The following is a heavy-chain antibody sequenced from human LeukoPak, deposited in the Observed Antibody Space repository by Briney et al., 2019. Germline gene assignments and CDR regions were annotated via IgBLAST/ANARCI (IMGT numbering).Heavy chain of an antibody. Sequence: GGSLRLSCAASGFTVSSNSMSWVRQAPGKGLEWVSVIYSDGSTYYADSVKGRFTISRDNSKNTLYLQMNSLRAEDTAVYYCARDLGGYGDSDYYYGMDVWGQGTTVTVSS. CDR3: ARDLGGYGDSDYYYGMDV. J-gene: IGHJ6*02. CDR2: IYSDGST. D-gene: IGHD4-17*01. CDR1: GFTVSSNS. V-gene: IGHV3-53*01.